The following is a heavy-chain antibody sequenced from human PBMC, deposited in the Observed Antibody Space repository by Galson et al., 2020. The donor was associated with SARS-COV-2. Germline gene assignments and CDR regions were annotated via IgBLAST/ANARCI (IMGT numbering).Heavy chain of an antibody. CDR2: INAGNGNT. Sequence: GESLKISCKASGYTFTSYAMHWVRQAPGQRLEWMGWINAGNGNTNYSQKFQGRVTITRDTSASTAYMELSSLRSEDTAVYYCASPRSLYSSSWILYYWGQGTLVTVSS. D-gene: IGHD6-13*01. CDR3: ASPRSLYSSSWILYY. V-gene: IGHV1-3*01. CDR1: GYTFTSYA. J-gene: IGHJ4*02.